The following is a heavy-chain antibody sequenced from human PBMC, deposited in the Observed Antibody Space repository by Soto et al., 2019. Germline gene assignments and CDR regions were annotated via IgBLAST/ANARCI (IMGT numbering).Heavy chain of an antibody. D-gene: IGHD3-3*01. J-gene: IGHJ6*03. CDR3: AMANDFWSGPKGYYYYYYMDV. CDR2: IYYSGST. Sequence: SETLSLTCTVSGGSISSYYWSWIRQPPGKGLEWIGYIYYSGSTNYNPSLKSRVTISVDTSKNQFSLKLSSVTAADTAVYYCAMANDFWSGPKGYYYYYYMDVWGKGTTVTVSS. CDR1: GGSISSYY. V-gene: IGHV4-59*08.